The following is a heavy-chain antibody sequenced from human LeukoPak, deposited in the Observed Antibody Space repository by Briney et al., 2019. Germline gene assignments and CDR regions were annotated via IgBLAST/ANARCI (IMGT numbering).Heavy chain of an antibody. CDR1: GYTFTSYD. D-gene: IGHD2-2*01. CDR3: AREGIVVVPAAQTGGVYYYYMDV. Sequence: ASVKVSCKASGYTFTSYDINWVRQATGQGLEWMGWTNPNSGNTGYAQKFQGRVTMTRNTSISTAYMELSSLRSEDTAVYYCAREGIVVVPAAQTGGVYYYYMDVWGKGTTVTVSS. V-gene: IGHV1-8*01. J-gene: IGHJ6*03. CDR2: TNPNSGNT.